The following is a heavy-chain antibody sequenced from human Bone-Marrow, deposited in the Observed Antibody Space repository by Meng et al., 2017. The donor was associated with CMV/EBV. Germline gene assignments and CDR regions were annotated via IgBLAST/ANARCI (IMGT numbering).Heavy chain of an antibody. CDR1: VGSTSSSSYY. CDR3: AREIRADSTYYYYYYGMDV. D-gene: IGHD6-13*01. J-gene: IGHJ6*02. CDR2: IYYSGST. V-gene: IGHV4-39*02. Sequence: SETLSLTCTVSVGSTSSSSYYWGWIRQPPGKGLEWIGSIYYSGSTYYNPSLKSRVTISVDTSKNQFSLKLSSVTAADTAVYYCAREIRADSTYYYYYYGMDVWGQGTTVTVSS.